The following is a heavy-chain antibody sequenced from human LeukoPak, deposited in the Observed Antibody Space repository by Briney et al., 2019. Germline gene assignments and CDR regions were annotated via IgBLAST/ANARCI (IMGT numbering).Heavy chain of an antibody. CDR1: GFTFGKSA. Sequence: GASLRLSCAASGFTFGKSAMSWVRQTQGKGLEWISGISASGSSTYYAASVEGRFAISRDNFNDTLYLEMNSLGTEDTAVYYCAKGDFWCSSKRCYPFVWSQGTTVIVSS. J-gene: IGHJ6*02. D-gene: IGHD2-2*01. CDR2: ISASGSST. CDR3: AKGDFWCSSKRCYPFV. V-gene: IGHV3-23*01.